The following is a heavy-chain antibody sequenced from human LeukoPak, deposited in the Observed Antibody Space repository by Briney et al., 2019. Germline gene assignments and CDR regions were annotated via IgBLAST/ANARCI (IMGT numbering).Heavy chain of an antibody. CDR1: GFTFSSYE. Sequence: PGGSLRLSCAASGFTFSSYEMNWVRQAPGKGLEWVSYISSSGSTIYYADSVKGRFTISRDNAKNSLYLQMNSLRAEDTAVYYCARDPEMAIILTNFDFWGQGILVTVSS. CDR2: ISSSGSTI. D-gene: IGHD5-24*01. CDR3: ARDPEMAIILTNFDF. V-gene: IGHV3-48*03. J-gene: IGHJ4*02.